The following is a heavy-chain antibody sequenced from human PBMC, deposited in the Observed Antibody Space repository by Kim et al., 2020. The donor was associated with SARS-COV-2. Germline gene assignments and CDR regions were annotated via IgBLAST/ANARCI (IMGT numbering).Heavy chain of an antibody. CDR3: AKGSITIFGVVITDNWFDP. CDR1: GFTFSSYG. D-gene: IGHD3-3*01. CDR2: ISYDGSNK. J-gene: IGHJ5*02. V-gene: IGHV3-30*18. Sequence: GGSLRLSCAASGFTFSSYGMHWVRQAPGKGLEWVAVISYDGSNKYYVDSVKGRFTISRDNSKNTLYLQMNSLRAEDTAVYYCAKGSITIFGVVITDNWFDPWGQGTLVTVSS.